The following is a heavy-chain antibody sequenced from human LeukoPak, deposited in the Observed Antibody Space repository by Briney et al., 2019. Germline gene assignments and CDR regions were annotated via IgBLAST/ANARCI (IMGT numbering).Heavy chain of an antibody. J-gene: IGHJ3*02. D-gene: IGHD5-18*01. CDR2: IIPIFGTA. CDR1: GGTFSSYA. Sequence: SVKVSCKASGGTFSSYAISWVRQAPGQGLEWMGGIIPIFGTANDAQKFQGRVTITADESTSTAYMELSSLRSEDTAVYYCARGYSYGLHAFDIWGQGTMVTVSS. V-gene: IGHV1-69*01. CDR3: ARGYSYGLHAFDI.